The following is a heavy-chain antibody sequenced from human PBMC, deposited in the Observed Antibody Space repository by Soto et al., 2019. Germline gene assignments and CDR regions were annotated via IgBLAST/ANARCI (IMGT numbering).Heavy chain of an antibody. J-gene: IGHJ4*02. CDR1: GFSLTTSGVG. V-gene: IGHV2-5*02. Sequence: QITLKESGPTLVKPTQTLTLTCTVSGFSLTTSGVGVGWIRQPPGKAPEWLALIYWDGIERYSPSLRSRLTITMDTSKNQVVLTMTTMDPVDTATYYCAPSPCSGGTCYLFDHWGQGTPVIVSS. CDR3: APSPCSGGTCYLFDH. D-gene: IGHD2-15*01. CDR2: IYWDGIE.